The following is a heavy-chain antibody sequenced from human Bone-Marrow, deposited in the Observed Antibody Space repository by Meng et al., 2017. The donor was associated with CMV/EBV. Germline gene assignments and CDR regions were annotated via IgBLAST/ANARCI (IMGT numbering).Heavy chain of an antibody. CDR1: QLIFSTYD. Sequence: VVFAGGLVQPGGSLSSSCAVSQLIFSTYDRNWVRQAPGKGLGWVSSIGWSGTDVSYADSVKGRFTISRDIPKNSLYLQMNSLRAEDTAVYYCETDPNWGTLWGQGALVTVSS. CDR2: IGWSGTDV. CDR3: ETDPNWGTL. V-gene: IGHV3-21*01. D-gene: IGHD7-27*01. J-gene: IGHJ4*01.